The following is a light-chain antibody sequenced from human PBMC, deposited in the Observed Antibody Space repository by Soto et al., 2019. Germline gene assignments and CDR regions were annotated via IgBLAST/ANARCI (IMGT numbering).Light chain of an antibody. CDR1: QNISTY. CDR3: QQSYSTPPT. J-gene: IGKJ1*01. Sequence: DIPMTQSPSSLSASVGDRVTITCRASQNISTYLNWYQQKPGKAPKVLIYAASSLQSGVPSRFSGSGSGTDFTLTISSLQPEDFATYYCQQSYSTPPTFGQGTKVEIK. V-gene: IGKV1-39*01. CDR2: AAS.